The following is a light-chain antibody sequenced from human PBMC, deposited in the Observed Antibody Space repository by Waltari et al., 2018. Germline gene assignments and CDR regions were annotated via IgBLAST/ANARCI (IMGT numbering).Light chain of an antibody. CDR1: QNIRNF. CDR2: AAT. V-gene: IGKV1-39*01. J-gene: IGKJ2*01. Sequence: DIQMTQSPSSLSASVGDRVTITCRARQNIRNFLNWDQQKPGKAPRLLIYAATTLQTGVPARFSGNRSGTDFTLTIRDLQPEDCATYSCQQSYSTPYTFGQGTKMEI. CDR3: QQSYSTPYT.